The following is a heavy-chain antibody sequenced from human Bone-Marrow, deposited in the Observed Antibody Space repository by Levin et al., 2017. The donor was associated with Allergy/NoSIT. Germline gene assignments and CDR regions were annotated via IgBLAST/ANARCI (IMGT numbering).Heavy chain of an antibody. J-gene: IGHJ4*02. CDR2: ISAYNGNT. Sequence: GESLKISCKASGYTFTSFGISWVRQAPGQGLQWMGWISAYNGNTNYAQKLQGRVTMTTDTSTSTAYMELRSLRSDDAAVYYCARDPVEGTYRPYFFDYWGQGTLVTVSS. CDR1: GYTFTSFG. CDR3: ARDPVEGTYRPYFFDY. V-gene: IGHV1-18*01. D-gene: IGHD3-16*02.